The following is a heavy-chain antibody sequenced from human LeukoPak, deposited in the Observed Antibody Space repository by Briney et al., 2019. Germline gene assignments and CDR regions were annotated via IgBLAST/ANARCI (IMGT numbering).Heavy chain of an antibody. CDR3: ATIAHGIVLMVD. J-gene: IGHJ4*02. CDR2: ISGYNGNT. Sequence: GASVKVSCKASGYTFTSYGISWVRQAPGQGLEWMGWISGYNGNTNYAQNLQGRVTMTTDTSRSTAYMEVRSLRSEDTAVYYCATIAHGIVLMVDWGQGTLVTVSS. D-gene: IGHD2-8*01. CDR1: GYTFTSYG. V-gene: IGHV1-18*01.